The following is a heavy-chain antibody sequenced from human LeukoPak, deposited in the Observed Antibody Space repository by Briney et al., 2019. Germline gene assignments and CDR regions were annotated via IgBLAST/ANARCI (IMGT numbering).Heavy chain of an antibody. CDR3: AKDQGPYSSPLH. J-gene: IGHJ4*02. V-gene: IGHV3-30*02. D-gene: IGHD6-19*01. Sequence: PGGSLTLSCAAAGFTFSIYAIHWVRQAPGKGLEWVAFILNDGSHKSYADSVKGRFAISRDNFKNTLWLQMNSLRPEDSAVYYCAKDQGPYSSPLHWGQGTVVTVSS. CDR1: GFTFSIYA. CDR2: ILNDGSHK.